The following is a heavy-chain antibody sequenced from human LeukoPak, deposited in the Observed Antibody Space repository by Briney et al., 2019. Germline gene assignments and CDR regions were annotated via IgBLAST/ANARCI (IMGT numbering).Heavy chain of an antibody. CDR2: ISGSGST. D-gene: IGHD3-10*01. Sequence: PGGCLRLSCAASGFTFSSHGMSWVREAPGRGLECVSAISGSGSTYHADSVKGRFTISRDIFKNTLYLQMNSLRAEDTAVYYCVHGGLYYLDYWGQGTLVTVSS. J-gene: IGHJ4*02. CDR3: VHGGLYYLDY. V-gene: IGHV3-23*01. CDR1: GFTFSSHG.